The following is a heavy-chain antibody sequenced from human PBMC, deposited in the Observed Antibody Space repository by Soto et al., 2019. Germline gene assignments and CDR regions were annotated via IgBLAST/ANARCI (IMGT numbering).Heavy chain of an antibody. CDR3: ARVGYGGSSQGALDI. CDR2: ISGSNGNT. CDR1: GYTFTRYG. V-gene: IGHV1-18*01. J-gene: IGHJ3*02. D-gene: IGHD2-15*01. Sequence: QVQLVQSGTEVKKPGALVKVSCKASGYTFTRYGLSWVRQAPGQGLEWMGWISGSNGNTNYAQKLQGRFTMTTDTSTSTAYMELRSLGSDDTAVYYCARVGYGGSSQGALDIWGQGTMVTVSS.